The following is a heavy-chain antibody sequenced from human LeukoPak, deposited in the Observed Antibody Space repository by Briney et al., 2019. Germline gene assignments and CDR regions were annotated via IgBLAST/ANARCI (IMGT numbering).Heavy chain of an antibody. CDR1: GFTFSSYA. J-gene: IGHJ3*02. V-gene: IGHV3-23*01. Sequence: PGGSLRLSCAASGFTFSSYAMSWVRQAPGKGLEWVSAISGSGGSTYYADSVKGRFTISRDNSKNTLYLQMISLRAEDTAVYYCAKVRVERWLQFAFDIWGQGTMVTVSS. CDR2: ISGSGGST. D-gene: IGHD5-24*01. CDR3: AKVRVERWLQFAFDI.